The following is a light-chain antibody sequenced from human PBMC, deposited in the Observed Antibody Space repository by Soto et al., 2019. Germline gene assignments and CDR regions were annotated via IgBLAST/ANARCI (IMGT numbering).Light chain of an antibody. V-gene: IGKV1-5*03. CDR1: QSISDW. Sequence: DIQMTQSPSTLSASVGDRVTITCRASQSISDWLAWYQQKPGKAPKLLIYKASSLESGVPSRCSGSGSGTEVTLPIISLQPDDFVIYYCQQYNSYSGLPFGPGTKVDIK. J-gene: IGKJ3*01. CDR3: QQYNSYSGLP. CDR2: KAS.